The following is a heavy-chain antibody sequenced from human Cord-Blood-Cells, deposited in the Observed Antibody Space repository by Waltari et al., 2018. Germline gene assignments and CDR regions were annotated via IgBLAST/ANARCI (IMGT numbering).Heavy chain of an antibody. D-gene: IGHD3-10*01. CDR3: ARDYYGSGSYY. CDR1: GFTFSSYA. V-gene: IGHV3-30*04. Sequence: QVQLVESGGGVVQPGRSLRLSCAASGFTFSSYAMHWVRQAPGKGLEWVAVISYDGSNNYYADSVKGRFTISRDNSKNTLYLQMNSLRAEDTAVYYCARDYYGSGSYYWGQGTLVTVSS. J-gene: IGHJ4*02. CDR2: ISYDGSNN.